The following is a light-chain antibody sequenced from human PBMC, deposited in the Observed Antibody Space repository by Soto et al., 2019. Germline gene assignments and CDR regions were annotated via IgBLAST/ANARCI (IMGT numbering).Light chain of an antibody. J-gene: IGLJ3*02. V-gene: IGLV2-14*01. CDR3: SSYTSSSTPWV. CDR1: SSDVGGYNY. Sequence: ALTQPASVSGSPGQSITISCTGTSSDVGGYNYVSWYQQHPGKAPKLMIYEVSNRPSGVSNRFSGSKSGNTASLTISGLQAEDEADYYCSSYTSSSTPWVFGGGTKVTVL. CDR2: EVS.